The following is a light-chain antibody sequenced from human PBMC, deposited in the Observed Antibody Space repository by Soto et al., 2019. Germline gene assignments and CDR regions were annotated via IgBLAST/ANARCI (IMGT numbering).Light chain of an antibody. CDR3: QQSYTTPLT. CDR2: TAS. J-gene: IGKJ4*01. CDR1: QSVVTS. V-gene: IGKV1-39*01. Sequence: DIQMTQSPSSLSASVGDRVTITCRARQSVVTSLNWYQQKPGEAHKLLIYTASSLRSGVPSRLSVSGTGTDLTLNISSLQPEDFAPCYCQQSYTTPLTFGGGTKVEIK.